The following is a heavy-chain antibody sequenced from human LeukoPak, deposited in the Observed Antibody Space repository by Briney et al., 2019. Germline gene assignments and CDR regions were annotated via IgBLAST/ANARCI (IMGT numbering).Heavy chain of an antibody. J-gene: IGHJ5*02. CDR2: INPSGGST. CDR3: ARGSSGSYGWFDP. CDR1: GYTFTIYY. Sequence: ASVKVSCKASGYTFTIYYMHWVRQAPGQGLEWMGIINPSGGSTSYAQKFQGRVTMTGDMSTSTVYMELSSLRSEDTAVYYCARGSSGSYGWFDPWGQGTLVTVSS. D-gene: IGHD1-26*01. V-gene: IGHV1-46*01.